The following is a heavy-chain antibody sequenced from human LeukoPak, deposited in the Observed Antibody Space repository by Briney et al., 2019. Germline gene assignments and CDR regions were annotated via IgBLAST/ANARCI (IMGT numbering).Heavy chain of an antibody. CDR1: GFTFSSYS. J-gene: IGHJ4*02. D-gene: IGHD3-3*01. CDR2: ISSSGSTI. CDR3: ARTRSDFWSGYLDQ. V-gene: IGHV3-48*02. Sequence: GGSLRLSCAASGFTFSSYSMNWVRQAPGKGLEWVSYISSSGSTIYYADSVKGRFTISRDNAKNSLYLQMNSLRDEDTAVYYCARTRSDFWSGYLDQWGQGTLVTVSS.